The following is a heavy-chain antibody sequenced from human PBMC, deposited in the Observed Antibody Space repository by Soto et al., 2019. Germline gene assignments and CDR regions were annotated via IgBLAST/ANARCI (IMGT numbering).Heavy chain of an antibody. J-gene: IGHJ6*01. Sequence: PGWSLRLSCAASGFTFSSYAMHWVRQAPGKGLEWVAVISYDGSNKYYADSVKGRFTISRDNSKNTLYLQMNSLRAEDTAVYYCERSYYDSSGPKPIYYYGMDVWGQGT. CDR3: ERSYYDSSGPKPIYYYGMDV. D-gene: IGHD3-22*01. CDR1: GFTFSSYA. CDR2: ISYDGSNK. V-gene: IGHV3-30-3*01.